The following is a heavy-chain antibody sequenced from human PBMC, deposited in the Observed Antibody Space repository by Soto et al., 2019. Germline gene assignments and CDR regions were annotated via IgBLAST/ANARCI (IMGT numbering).Heavy chain of an antibody. CDR1: GGSISSSSYY. CDR2: IYYIGST. CDR3: ARTLWFGEGTMDV. J-gene: IGHJ6*02. V-gene: IGHV4-39*01. D-gene: IGHD3-10*01. Sequence: PSETLSLTCTVSGGSISSSSYYWGWIRQPPGKGLEWIGSIYYIGSTYYNPSLKSRVTISVDTSKNQFSLKLSSVTAADTAVYYCARTLWFGEGTMDVWGQGTTVTVSS.